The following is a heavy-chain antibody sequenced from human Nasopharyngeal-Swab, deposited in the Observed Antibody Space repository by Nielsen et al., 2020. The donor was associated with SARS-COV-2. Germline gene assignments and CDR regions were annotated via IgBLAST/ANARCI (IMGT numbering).Heavy chain of an antibody. J-gene: IGHJ4*02. CDR3: ARTIIAAAEGYFDY. CDR1: GGSISSYY. CDR2: IYTSGST. D-gene: IGHD6-13*01. V-gene: IGHV4-4*07. Sequence: LRLSCTVYGGSISSYYWGWIRQPAGKGLERIGRIYTSGSTNYNPSLKSRVTMSVDTSKNQFSLKLSSVTAADTAVYYCARTIIAAAEGYFDYWGQGTLVTVSS.